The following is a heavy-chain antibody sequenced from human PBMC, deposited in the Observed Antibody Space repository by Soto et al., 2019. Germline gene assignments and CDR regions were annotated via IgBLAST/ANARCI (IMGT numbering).Heavy chain of an antibody. CDR1: GFIFSSYA. CDR3: SRRTSGWYFDY. CDR2: ISGSGGST. J-gene: IGHJ4*02. D-gene: IGHD6-19*01. Sequence: EVQLLESGGGLVQPGGSLRLSCAASGFIFSSYAMSWVRQAPGKGLEWVSVISGSGGSTYYADSVKGRFTISRDNSKKTLYLQRNSLRAEDTAVYYRSRRTSGWYFDYWGQGTLVTVSS. V-gene: IGHV3-23*01.